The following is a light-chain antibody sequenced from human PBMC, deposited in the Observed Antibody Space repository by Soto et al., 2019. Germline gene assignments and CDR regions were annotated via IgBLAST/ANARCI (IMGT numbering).Light chain of an antibody. J-gene: IGKJ1*01. CDR1: QSIGRW. CDR3: QQYNSYWT. CDR2: AAS. V-gene: IGKV1-5*01. Sequence: DIQMTQSPSTLSAFVGDRVTITCRASQSIGRWLAWYQQKPGKAPKLLIYAASSLQSGVPSRFSGSGSGTEFTLTISSLQPDDFATYYCQQYNSYWTFGQGTKVDIK.